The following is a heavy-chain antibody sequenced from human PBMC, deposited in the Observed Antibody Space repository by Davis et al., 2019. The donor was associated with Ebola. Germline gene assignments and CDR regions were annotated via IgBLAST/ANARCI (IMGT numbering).Heavy chain of an antibody. D-gene: IGHD6-13*01. CDR3: ARGRGSSWSRAGRFDY. V-gene: IGHV4-34*01. Sequence: SETLSLTCAVYGGFSSGYYWSWIRQPPGKGLEWIGEINHSGSTNYNPSLKSRVTLSVDKSKNQFSLKLRSVAAAGTAVYYCARGRGSSWSRAGRFDYWGQGTLVTVSS. J-gene: IGHJ4*02. CDR2: INHSGST. CDR1: GGFSSGYY.